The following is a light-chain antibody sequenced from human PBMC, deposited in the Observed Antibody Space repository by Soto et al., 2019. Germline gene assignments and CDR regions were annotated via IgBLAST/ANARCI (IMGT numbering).Light chain of an antibody. J-gene: IGKJ1*01. Sequence: VVLTQSPGTLSLSPGERAILSCRAGQPVNNNFLAWYRQKTGQAPRLLIYGASSRATGVPDRFSGSGSGTDFTLTISILEPEDFALYFCLQYGNSPRTFGQGTRVEIK. V-gene: IGKV3-20*01. CDR2: GAS. CDR1: QPVNNNF. CDR3: LQYGNSPRT.